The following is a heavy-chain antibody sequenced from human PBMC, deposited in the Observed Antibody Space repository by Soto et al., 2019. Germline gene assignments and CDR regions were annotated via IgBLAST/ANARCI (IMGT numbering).Heavy chain of an antibody. J-gene: IGHJ6*02. Sequence: GESLKISCKGSGYNFHTYWIAWVRQMPGKGLEWMGFIYPHDSDTRYSPSFRGQVTISADKSINTAYLQWTSLKASDTAIYCCARPTYYHYGMQVWGQGTTVTVSS. D-gene: IGHD1-26*01. CDR1: GYNFHTYW. V-gene: IGHV5-51*01. CDR2: IYPHDSDT. CDR3: ARPTYYHYGMQV.